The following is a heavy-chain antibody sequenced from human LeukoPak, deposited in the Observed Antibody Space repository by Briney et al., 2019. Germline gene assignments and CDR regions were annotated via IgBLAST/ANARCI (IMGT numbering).Heavy chain of an antibody. Sequence: DPSETLSLTCTVSGGSISSGGYYWSWIRQHPGKGLEWIGYIYYSGSTYYNPSLKSRVTISVDTSKNQFSLKLSSVTAADTAEYYCARDSPPADMTTVKGYYYYGMDVWGQGTTVTVSS. CDR2: IYYSGST. CDR3: ARDSPPADMTTVKGYYYYGMDV. J-gene: IGHJ6*02. V-gene: IGHV4-31*03. D-gene: IGHD4-11*01. CDR1: GGSISSGGYY.